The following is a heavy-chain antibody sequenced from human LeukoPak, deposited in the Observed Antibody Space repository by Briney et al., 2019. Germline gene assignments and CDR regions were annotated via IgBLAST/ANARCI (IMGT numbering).Heavy chain of an antibody. Sequence: PSETLSLTCTVSGGSISSYYWSWIRQPPGKGLEWIGYIYTSGSTNYNPSLKGRVTISVDTSKNQFSLKLSSVTAADTAVYYCARHTTYSSSSAFDYWGQGTLVTVSS. D-gene: IGHD6-6*01. J-gene: IGHJ4*02. CDR2: IYTSGST. V-gene: IGHV4-4*09. CDR1: GGSISSYY. CDR3: ARHTTYSSSSAFDY.